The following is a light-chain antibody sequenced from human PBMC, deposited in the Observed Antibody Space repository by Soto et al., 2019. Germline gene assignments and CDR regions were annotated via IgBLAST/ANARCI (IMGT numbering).Light chain of an antibody. CDR2: AS. J-gene: IGKJ3*01. V-gene: IGKV3-20*01. CDR1: QSVSDSY. CDR3: QHYGTSAL. Sequence: EIVLTQPPGTLSLSPGERATLSCRASQSVSDSYLAWYQQKPGQAPRLLIYASSRATGIPDRFSGSGSGTDFTLTISRLEPEDFAVYYCQHYGTSALFGPGTKVDIK.